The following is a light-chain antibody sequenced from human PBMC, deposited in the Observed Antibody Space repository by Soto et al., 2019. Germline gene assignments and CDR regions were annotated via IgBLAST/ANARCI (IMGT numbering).Light chain of an antibody. J-gene: IGKJ4*01. CDR2: DAS. V-gene: IGKV1-33*01. CDR3: QQYDNLPLT. CDR1: QSIGKY. Sequence: DIQMTQSPSSLSASVGDRVTITCRASQSIGKYLSWFQQTPGKAPKLLIYDASNLETGVPSRFSGSGSGTDFTFTISSLQPEDIATYYCQQYDNLPLTFGGGTKVDIK.